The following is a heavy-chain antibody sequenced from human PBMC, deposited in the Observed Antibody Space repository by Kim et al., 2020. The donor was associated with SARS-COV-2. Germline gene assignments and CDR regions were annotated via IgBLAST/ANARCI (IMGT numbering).Heavy chain of an antibody. D-gene: IGHD1-1*01. J-gene: IGHJ4*02. V-gene: IGHV3-23*01. Sequence: GGSLRLSCAASGFIFSRYAMSWVRQAPGKGLEWVSATSGSGGTTYYADSVKGRFTISRDNSKNTNTLYLQMSSLRVEDTAIYYCAKDLGPGTSVGFDYWGQGIVVTVSS. CDR2: TSGSGGTT. CDR3: AKDLGPGTSVGFDY. CDR1: GFIFSRYA.